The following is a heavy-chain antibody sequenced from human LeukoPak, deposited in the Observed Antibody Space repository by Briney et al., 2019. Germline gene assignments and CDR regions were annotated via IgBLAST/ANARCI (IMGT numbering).Heavy chain of an antibody. D-gene: IGHD2-15*01. J-gene: IGHJ3*02. Sequence: SSETLSLTCTVSGASIRSGDYYWSWIRQPPGKGLEWIGYIYDSGSTYYNPSLKSRITISVDTSENRFSLKLSPVTATDTAVYYCARDCSGGSCYGAFDIWGQGTMVTVSS. CDR3: ARDCSGGSCYGAFDI. CDR2: IYDSGST. V-gene: IGHV4-30-4*01. CDR1: GASIRSGDYY.